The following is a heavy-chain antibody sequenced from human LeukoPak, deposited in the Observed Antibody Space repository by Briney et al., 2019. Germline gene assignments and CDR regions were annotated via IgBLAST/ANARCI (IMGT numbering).Heavy chain of an antibody. CDR1: VFTSRDYV. CDR2: IATSGSSL. V-gene: IGHV3-11*01. D-gene: IGHD1-20*01. Sequence: GGSLRLSCSLSVFTSRDYVMSCIRGAPGKGLELVSCIATSGSSLYYRDSVPGRFTISRDNAKNSLYLQMDSLRVEETAVYYCARAAYNWNWGQGVPVTVSS. CDR3: ARAAYNWN. J-gene: IGHJ4*02.